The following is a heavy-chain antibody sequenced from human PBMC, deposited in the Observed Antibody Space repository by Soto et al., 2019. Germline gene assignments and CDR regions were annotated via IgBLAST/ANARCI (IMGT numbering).Heavy chain of an antibody. Sequence: EVHLVDSGGGLVKSGGSLRLSCAASGFTFNTYSMTWVRQAPGQGLEWVSSISNTGAHIYYADSVRGRFTISRDNAKNSLYLQMNSLTAEDTAVYYCVRERQFVRDFYYGMDVWGRGTTVTVSS. CDR2: ISNTGAHI. D-gene: IGHD6-6*01. CDR1: GFTFNTYS. J-gene: IGHJ6*02. V-gene: IGHV3-21*01. CDR3: VRERQFVRDFYYGMDV.